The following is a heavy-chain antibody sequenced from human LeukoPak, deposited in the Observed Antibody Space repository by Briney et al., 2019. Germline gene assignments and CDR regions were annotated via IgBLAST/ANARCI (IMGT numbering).Heavy chain of an antibody. J-gene: IGHJ4*02. CDR2: IYYSGST. V-gene: IGHV4-59*05. D-gene: IGHD2-2*01. Sequence: SETLSLTCTVSGGSISSYYWSWIRQPPGKGLEWIGSIYYSGSTYYNPSLKSRVTISVDTSKNQFSLKLSSVTAADTAVYYCARRRYCSSTSCYPFDYWGQGTLVTVSS. CDR1: GGSISSYY. CDR3: ARRRYCSSTSCYPFDY.